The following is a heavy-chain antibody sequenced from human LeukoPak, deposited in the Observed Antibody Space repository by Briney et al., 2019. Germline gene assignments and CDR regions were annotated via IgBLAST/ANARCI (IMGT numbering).Heavy chain of an antibody. CDR1: GYSFTSYW. V-gene: IGHV5-51*01. CDR3: ASRTATVVTGGGAFDI. Sequence: GESLKISCKGSGYSFTSYWIGWVRPMPGKGLEWMGIIYPGGSDTRYSPSFQGQVTISADKSISTAYLQWSSLKASDTAMYYCASRTATVVTGGGAFDIWGQGTMVTVSS. CDR2: IYPGGSDT. D-gene: IGHD4-23*01. J-gene: IGHJ3*02.